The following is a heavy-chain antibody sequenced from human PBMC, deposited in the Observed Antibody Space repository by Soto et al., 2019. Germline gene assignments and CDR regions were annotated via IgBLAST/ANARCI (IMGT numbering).Heavy chain of an antibody. J-gene: IGHJ1*01. CDR2: IYYSGTT. Sequence: QVQLQESGPGLVKPSQTLSLTCNVSGGSISSGGYYWNWIRQHPGKGLEWIGHIYYSGTTYYNPSLKSRVTISVDTSKDQFSLKLSSVTAADTAIYYCAGHQAASCLEYFQPWGQGTLVTVSS. CDR1: GGSISSGGYY. D-gene: IGHD2-21*01. V-gene: IGHV4-31*03. CDR3: AGHQAASCLEYFQP.